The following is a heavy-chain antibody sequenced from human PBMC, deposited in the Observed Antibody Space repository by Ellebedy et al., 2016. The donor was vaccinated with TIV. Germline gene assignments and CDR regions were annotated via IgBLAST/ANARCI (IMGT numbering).Heavy chain of an antibody. V-gene: IGHV3-48*01. Sequence: GESLKISCTASGSTFGTYCMNSVGQAPGHGLEWDTSVSGSGKTIYYTGSVKGRFTISRDNSKNTLYLQMNSLRADHTAVYYCARGDGSSWGPGYFDYWGQGTLVTVSS. J-gene: IGHJ4*02. D-gene: IGHD6-13*01. CDR1: GSTFGTYC. CDR3: ARGDGSSWGPGYFDY. CDR2: VSGSGKTI.